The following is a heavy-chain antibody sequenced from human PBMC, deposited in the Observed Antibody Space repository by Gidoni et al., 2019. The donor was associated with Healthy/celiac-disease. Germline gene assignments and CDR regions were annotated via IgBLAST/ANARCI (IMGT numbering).Heavy chain of an antibody. Sequence: QVQLVQSGAEVQKPGSSVKVSCKASGGTFRSYATSWVGQAPGQGFEWMGWIIPILGTANYAKKVQGRVTITADESTSTAYMELSSWTSEDTAVYYCARASDSGYNRFDPWGQGTLVTVSS. J-gene: IGHJ5*02. CDR3: ARASDSGYNRFDP. D-gene: IGHD7-27*01. CDR1: GGTFRSYA. CDR2: IIPILGTA. V-gene: IGHV1-69*01.